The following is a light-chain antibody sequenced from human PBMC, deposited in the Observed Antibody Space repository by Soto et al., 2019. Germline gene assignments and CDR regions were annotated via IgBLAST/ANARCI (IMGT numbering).Light chain of an antibody. J-gene: IGKJ4*02. Sequence: DIQITQSPSSLSASVGDRVTITCHACQDDSNYLNWYQQKPGQARKLLIYNASNFEIGVPSSFSGSRSGTDFTFTISVLQPEDIATYYCEQYDDLPLTFGGGTKV. CDR1: QDDSNY. CDR3: EQYDDLPLT. CDR2: NAS. V-gene: IGKV1-33*01.